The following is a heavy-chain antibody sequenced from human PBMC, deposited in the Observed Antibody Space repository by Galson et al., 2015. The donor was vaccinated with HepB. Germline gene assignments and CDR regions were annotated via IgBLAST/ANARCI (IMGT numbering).Heavy chain of an antibody. CDR3: AGVEYDFWSGYYTRIIEKFDP. D-gene: IGHD3-3*01. CDR2: IYWDDDK. V-gene: IGHV2-5*02. CDR1: GFSLSTSGVG. Sequence: PALVKPTQTLTLTCTFSGFSLSTSGVGVGWIRQPPGKALEWLALIYWDDDKRYSPSLKSRLTITKDTSKNQVVLTMTNMDPVDTATYYCAGVEYDFWSGYYTRIIEKFDPWGQGTLVTVSS. J-gene: IGHJ5*02.